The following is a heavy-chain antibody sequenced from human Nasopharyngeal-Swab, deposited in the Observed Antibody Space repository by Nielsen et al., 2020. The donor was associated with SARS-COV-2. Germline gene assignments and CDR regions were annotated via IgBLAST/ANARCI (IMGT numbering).Heavy chain of an antibody. CDR1: GYSFTSYW. CDR3: ARGADGYSSYFDF. Sequence: KVSCKGSGYSFTSYWIGWVRQMPGKGLEWMGIIDPTDSDTRYSPSFQGQVTISADKSISTAYLQWSSLKASDTAMYYCARGADGYSSYFDFWGQGTLVTVSS. D-gene: IGHD5-24*01. V-gene: IGHV5-51*01. CDR2: IDPTDSDT. J-gene: IGHJ4*02.